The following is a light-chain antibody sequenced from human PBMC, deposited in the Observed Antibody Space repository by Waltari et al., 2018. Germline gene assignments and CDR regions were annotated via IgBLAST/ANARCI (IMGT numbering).Light chain of an antibody. CDR1: QSLLHSNGYNN. CDR3: MQAVQSWT. J-gene: IGKJ1*01. V-gene: IGKV2-28*01. CDR2: LGS. Sequence: DIVMTRSPLSLPVTPGEPASIPCRPSQSLLHSNGYNNLDWYLQKPGKSPQRLIHLGSNRATGVPVRFSGSGSGTDFTLKISRVEAEDVGVYSCMQAVQSWTLGPGTKVEIQ.